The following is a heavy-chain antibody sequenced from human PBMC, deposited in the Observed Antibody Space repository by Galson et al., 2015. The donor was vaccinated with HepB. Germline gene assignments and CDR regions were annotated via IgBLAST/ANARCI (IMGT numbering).Heavy chain of an antibody. CDR3: ARVFHYYDSSGYYYFGAFDI. V-gene: IGHV3-53*01. Sequence: SLRLSCAASGFTVSSNYMSWVRQAPGKGLEWVSVIYSGGSTYYADSVKGRFTISRDNSKNTLYLQMNSLRAEDTAVYYCARVFHYYDSSGYYYFGAFDIWGQGTMVTVSS. J-gene: IGHJ3*02. CDR2: IYSGGST. D-gene: IGHD3-22*01. CDR1: GFTVSSNY.